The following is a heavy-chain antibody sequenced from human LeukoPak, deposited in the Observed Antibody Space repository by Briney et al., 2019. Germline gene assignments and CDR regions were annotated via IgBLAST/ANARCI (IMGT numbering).Heavy chain of an antibody. D-gene: IGHD6-13*01. J-gene: IGHJ4*02. Sequence: GGSLRLSCAASGFTFSTFWMTWVRQAPGKGLEWVANIKPDGSEKSYVDSVKGRFTVSRDNAKSSLYLHMNSLRAEDTALYYCTRNTIAAAGDDWGQGTLVTVSS. CDR3: TRNTIAAAGDD. V-gene: IGHV3-7*01. CDR1: GFTFSTFW. CDR2: IKPDGSEK.